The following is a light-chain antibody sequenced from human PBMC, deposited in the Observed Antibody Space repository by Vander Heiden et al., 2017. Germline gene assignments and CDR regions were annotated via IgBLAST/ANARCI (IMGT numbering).Light chain of an antibody. CDR2: WAS. Sequence: DIVMIQSPDSLAVSLGERATNNCKSSQSVLYSANNKNYLGWYQQKPAQPPKLLIYWASTRESGVPDRFSGSGSGTDFTLTISSLRAEDVSVYYCQQYYRTPWTFGQGTKVEIK. V-gene: IGKV4-1*01. CDR3: QQYYRTPWT. CDR1: QSVLYSANNKNY. J-gene: IGKJ1*01.